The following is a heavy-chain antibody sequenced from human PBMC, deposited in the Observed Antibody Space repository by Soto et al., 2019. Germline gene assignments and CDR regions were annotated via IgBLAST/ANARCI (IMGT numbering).Heavy chain of an antibody. D-gene: IGHD6-13*01. V-gene: IGHV3-43*02. CDR2: ISGDGGST. Sequence: LSLTCAASGFTFDDYAMHWVRQAPGKGLEWVSLISGDGGSTYYADSVKGRFTISRDNSKNSLYLQMNSLRTEDTALYYCAKGGYSSSWYYFDYWGQGTLVTVSS. CDR1: GFTFDDYA. CDR3: AKGGYSSSWYYFDY. J-gene: IGHJ4*02.